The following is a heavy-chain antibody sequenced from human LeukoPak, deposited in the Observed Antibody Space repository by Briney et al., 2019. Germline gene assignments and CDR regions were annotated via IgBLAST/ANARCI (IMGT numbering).Heavy chain of an antibody. V-gene: IGHV3-33*01. CDR2: IWYDGSNE. CDR3: ASGSEAWRTDY. Sequence: GSLRLSCAASGFTFNTYGMHWVRQAPGKGLEWVTVIWYDGSNEYYADSVKGRFTISRDNSKNTLYLQMNSLRAEDTAVYYCASGSEAWRTDYWGQGTLVTVSS. CDR1: GFTFNTYG. D-gene: IGHD1-14*01. J-gene: IGHJ4*02.